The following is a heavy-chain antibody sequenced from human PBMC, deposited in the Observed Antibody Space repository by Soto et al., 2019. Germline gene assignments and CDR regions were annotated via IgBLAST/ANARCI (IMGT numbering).Heavy chain of an antibody. CDR1: GGTFSSYT. D-gene: IGHD2-2*01. CDR3: ARPLGYCSSTSCDLPRTYYYYYYMDV. Sequence: SVKVSCKASGGTFSSYTNSWVRQAPGQGLEWMGRIIPILGIANYAQKFQGRVTITADKSTSTAYMELSSLRSEDTAVYYCARPLGYCSSTSCDLPRTYYYYYYMDVWGKGTTVTVSS. CDR2: IIPILGIA. V-gene: IGHV1-69*02. J-gene: IGHJ6*03.